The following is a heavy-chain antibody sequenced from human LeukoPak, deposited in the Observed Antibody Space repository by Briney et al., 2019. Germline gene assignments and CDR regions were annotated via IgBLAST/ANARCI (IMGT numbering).Heavy chain of an antibody. Sequence: PSETLSLTCAVYGGSFSGYYWSWIRQPPGKGLEWIGEINHSGSTNYNPSLKSRVTISVDTSKNQFSLKLGSVTAADTAVYYCARGGTSPVTAMVSCYFDYWGQGTLVTVSS. J-gene: IGHJ4*02. CDR1: GGSFSGYY. D-gene: IGHD5-18*01. V-gene: IGHV4-34*01. CDR3: ARGGTSPVTAMVSCYFDY. CDR2: INHSGST.